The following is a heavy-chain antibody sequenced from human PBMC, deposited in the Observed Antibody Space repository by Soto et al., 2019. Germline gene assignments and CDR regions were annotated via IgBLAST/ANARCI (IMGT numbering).Heavy chain of an antibody. V-gene: IGHV1-18*01. CDR1: GYTFTSYG. Sequence: ASVKVSCKASGYTFTSYGISWVRQAPGQGLEWMGWISAYNGNTNYAQKLQGGVTMTTDTSTSTAYMELGSLRSDDTAVYYCARFISSSWTQDEFDYWGPGTLVNVSS. CDR2: ISAYNGNT. J-gene: IGHJ4*02. CDR3: ARFISSSWTQDEFDY. D-gene: IGHD6-13*01.